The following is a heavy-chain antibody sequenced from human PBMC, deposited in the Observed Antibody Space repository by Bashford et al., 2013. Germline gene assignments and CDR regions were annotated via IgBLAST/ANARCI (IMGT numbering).Heavy chain of an antibody. Sequence: SGPTLVKPTQTLTLTCTFSGFSLSTSEVGVGWIRQPPGKALEWLALTYWNEDKRYSPSLKSRLTITKDTSKNQVVLTMTNMDPVDTATYYCARADYDSSGFYYGNWFDPGAREPWSPSPQ. CDR3: ARADYDSSGFYYGNWFDP. CDR2: TYWNEDK. V-gene: IGHV2-5*01. J-gene: IGHJ5*02. CDR1: GFSLSTSEVG. D-gene: IGHD3-22*01.